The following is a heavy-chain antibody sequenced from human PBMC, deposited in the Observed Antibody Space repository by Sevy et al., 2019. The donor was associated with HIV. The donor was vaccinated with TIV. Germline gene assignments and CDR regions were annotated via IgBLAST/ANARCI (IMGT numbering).Heavy chain of an antibody. CDR1: GGSISSGGYY. D-gene: IGHD3-22*01. J-gene: IGHJ3*02. Sequence: SETLSLTCTVSGGSISSGGYYWSWIRQHPGKGLEWIGYIYYSGSTYYNPSLKGRFTISVDTSKNQFSLKLSSVTAAETAVYYCARDRKSYYYDSSGYYGDDAFDIWGQGTMVTVSS. V-gene: IGHV4-31*03. CDR2: IYYSGST. CDR3: ARDRKSYYYDSSGYYGDDAFDI.